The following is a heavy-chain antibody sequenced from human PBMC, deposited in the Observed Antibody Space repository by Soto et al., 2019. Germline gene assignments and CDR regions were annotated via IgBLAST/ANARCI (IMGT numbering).Heavy chain of an antibody. CDR1: GFIFSSYA. CDR3: AKAHVAPRGYFDN. D-gene: IGHD3-10*01. CDR2: VSNSGDST. V-gene: IGHV3-23*01. J-gene: IGHJ4*02. Sequence: EVQVLESGGALVQPGGSLRLSCAASGFIFSSYAMSWVRQAPGKGLEWVSGVSNSGDSTFYADSVKGRFTISRDNSKNTLYLQMNSLRAEDTAVYYCAKAHVAPRGYFDNWGQGTQVTVSS.